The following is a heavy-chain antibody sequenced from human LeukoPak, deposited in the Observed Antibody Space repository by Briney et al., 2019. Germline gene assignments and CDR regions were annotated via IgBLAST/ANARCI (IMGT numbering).Heavy chain of an antibody. CDR2: IIPIFGTA. V-gene: IGHV1-69*01. CDR1: GVTFSSYA. D-gene: IGHD2-2*01. Sequence: SVKGSCKASGVTFSSYAISWVRQAPGQGLEWMGGIIPIFGTANSAQKFQGRVTITADESTSTAYMELSSLRSEDTAVYYCARDRGVVVPAAPTDYYYMDVWGKGTTVTVSS. J-gene: IGHJ6*03. CDR3: ARDRGVVVPAAPTDYYYMDV.